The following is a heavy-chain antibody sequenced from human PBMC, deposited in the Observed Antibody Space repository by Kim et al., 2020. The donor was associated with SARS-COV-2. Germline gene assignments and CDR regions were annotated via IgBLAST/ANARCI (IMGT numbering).Heavy chain of an antibody. CDR1: GYTFTGYY. CDR2: INPNSGGT. V-gene: IGHV1-2*06. D-gene: IGHD2-2*01. CDR3: ARGLGYCSSTSCYRPYYYYYGMDV. Sequence: ASVKVSCKASGYTFTGYYMHWVRQAPGQGLEWMGRINPNSGGTNYAQKFQGRVTMTRDTSISTAYMELSRLRSDDTAVYYCARGLGYCSSTSCYRPYYYYYGMDVWGQGTTVTVSS. J-gene: IGHJ6*02.